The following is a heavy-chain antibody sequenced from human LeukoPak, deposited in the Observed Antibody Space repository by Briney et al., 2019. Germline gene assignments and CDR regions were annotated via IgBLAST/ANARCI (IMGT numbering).Heavy chain of an antibody. CDR2: MPYDDNVADNEIP. V-gene: IGHV4-39*01. J-gene: IGHJ5*02. Sequence: SDTLSLTCIVSGHSIGNSGWSWGWIRQPPGKGLEWIGTMPYDDNVADNEIPSYNPSLKSRVSISADTSKNQLSLKVTSVTAADTASYYCARLTLTGVGGRGWFDAWGQGTLVIVSS. CDR1: GHSIGNSGWS. D-gene: IGHD3-3*01. CDR3: ARLTLTGVGGRGWFDA.